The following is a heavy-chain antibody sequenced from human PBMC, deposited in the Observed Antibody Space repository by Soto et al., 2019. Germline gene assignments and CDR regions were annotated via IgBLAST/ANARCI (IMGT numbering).Heavy chain of an antibody. V-gene: IGHV4-34*01. J-gene: IGHJ4*02. D-gene: IGHD6-19*01. CDR2: INHSGST. CDR3: ARGRFQWLPDY. Sequence: SETLSLTCALYGGSFSGYYWSWIRQPPGKGLEWIGEINHSGSTNYNPSLKSRVTISVDTSKNQFSLKLSSVTAADTAVYYCARGRFQWLPDYWGQGTLVTVSS. CDR1: GGSFSGYY.